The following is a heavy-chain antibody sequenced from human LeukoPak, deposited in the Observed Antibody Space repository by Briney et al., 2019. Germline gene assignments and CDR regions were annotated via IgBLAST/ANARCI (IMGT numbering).Heavy chain of an antibody. D-gene: IGHD3-22*01. J-gene: IGHJ3*02. CDR3: AREVPSSGYYGQTDAFDI. CDR2: IYYSGST. Sequence: PSETLSLTCTVSGGSISSYYWSWIRQPPGKGLEWIGYIYYSGSTNYNPSLKSRVTISVDTPKNQFSLKLSSVTAADTAVYYCAREVPSSGYYGQTDAFDIWGQGTMVTVSS. V-gene: IGHV4-59*01. CDR1: GGSISSYY.